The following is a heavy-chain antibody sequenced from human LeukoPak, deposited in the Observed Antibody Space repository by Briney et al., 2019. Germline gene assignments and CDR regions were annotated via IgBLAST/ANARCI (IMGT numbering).Heavy chain of an antibody. J-gene: IGHJ4*02. CDR3: ARASCTNGVCYRGGY. V-gene: IGHV1-18*01. CDR1: GYTFTSYG. CDR2: ISAYNGNT. Sequence: ASVKVSCKASGYTFTSYGISWVRQAPGQGLEWMGWISAYNGNTNYAQKLQGRVTMTTDTSTSTAYMELRSLRSDDTAVYYCARASCTNGVCYRGGYWGQGTLVTVSS. D-gene: IGHD2-8*01.